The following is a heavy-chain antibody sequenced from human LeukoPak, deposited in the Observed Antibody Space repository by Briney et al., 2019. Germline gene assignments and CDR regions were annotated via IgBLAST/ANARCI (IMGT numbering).Heavy chain of an antibody. J-gene: IGHJ3*02. Sequence: SLRLSCAASGFTLDEYAMHGVRHAPGKGLECVSGICWNSGSIGYADSVKRRFTISRDNAKNSLYLQMNTLRAEDTALYYCAKDIGATDYTPEAFDIWGQGTMVTVSS. CDR2: ICWNSGSI. D-gene: IGHD4-11*01. CDR1: GFTLDEYA. V-gene: IGHV3-9*01. CDR3: AKDIGATDYTPEAFDI.